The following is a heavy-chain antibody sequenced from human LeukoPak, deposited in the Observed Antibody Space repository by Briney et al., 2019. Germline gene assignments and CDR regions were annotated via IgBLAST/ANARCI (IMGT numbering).Heavy chain of an antibody. CDR1: GDSISSYY. J-gene: IGHJ3*02. V-gene: IGHV4-59*08. Sequence: SETLSLTCTVSGDSISSYYWSWIRQPPGKGLEWIGYIYHSGDTNSNPSLKSRVTISVDTTKNQFSLKLSSVTAADTAVYYCARSIIVVVAAGALDIWGQGTMVTVSS. CDR3: ARSIIVVVAAGALDI. CDR2: IYHSGDT. D-gene: IGHD2-21*02.